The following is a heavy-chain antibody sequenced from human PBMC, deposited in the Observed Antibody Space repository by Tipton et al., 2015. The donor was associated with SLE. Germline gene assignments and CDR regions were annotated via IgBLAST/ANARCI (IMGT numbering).Heavy chain of an antibody. J-gene: IGHJ6*03. D-gene: IGHD6-19*01. CDR3: AREVEGYSSDWYYFYYFMDV. V-gene: IGHV4-4*02. CDR1: GVSISSYNW. CDR2: INPSGST. Sequence: TLSLTCAVSGVSISSYNWWSWVRQSPGKGLEWIGEINPSGSTNYNPSLKSRVTISVDTSKNQFSLKLSSVTAADTAVYYCAREVEGYSSDWYYFYYFMDVWGKGTTVTVAS.